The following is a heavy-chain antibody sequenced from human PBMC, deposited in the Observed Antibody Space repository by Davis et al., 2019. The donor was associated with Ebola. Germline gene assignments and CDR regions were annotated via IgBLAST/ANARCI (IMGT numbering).Heavy chain of an antibody. V-gene: IGHV1-2*06. CDR1: GYTFTNYA. CDR2: INPNSGGT. CDR3: ARAAAIAVAGTGNDY. Sequence: ASVKVSCKASGYTFTNYAVNWVRQAPGQGLEWMGRINPNSGGTNYAQKFQGRVTMTRDTSISTAYMELSRLRSDDTAVYYCARAAAIAVAGTGNDYWGQGTLVTVSS. J-gene: IGHJ4*02. D-gene: IGHD6-19*01.